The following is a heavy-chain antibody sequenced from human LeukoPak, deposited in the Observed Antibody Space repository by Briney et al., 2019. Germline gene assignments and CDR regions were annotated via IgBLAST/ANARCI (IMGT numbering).Heavy chain of an antibody. CDR1: GFTFSSYE. D-gene: IGHD1-26*01. CDR2: ISSSGTI. J-gene: IGHJ4*02. Sequence: QTGGSLRLSCAASGFTFSSYEMNWVRQAPGKGLEWVSYISSSGTIYYADSVKGRFTISRDDAKNSLYLQMNSLRTEDRAVYYCAKDRSKGSYGDEFDHWGQGTLVTVSS. V-gene: IGHV3-48*03. CDR3: AKDRSKGSYGDEFDH.